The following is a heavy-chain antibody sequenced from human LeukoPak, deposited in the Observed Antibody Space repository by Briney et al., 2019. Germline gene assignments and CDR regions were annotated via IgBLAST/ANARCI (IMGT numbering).Heavy chain of an antibody. V-gene: IGHV3-23*01. D-gene: IGHD4/OR15-4a*01. CDR1: RSTFSDYA. Sequence: PGGSLRLSCAVSRSTFSDYAMSWVRQAPGEGLEWVSAISGHGVTTHYADSVKGRFTMSRDNSKNTVYLQMNSLRVEDTAVYYCAKRLITATMGSWFDPWGQGSLVTVTS. CDR3: AKRLITATMGSWFDP. CDR2: ISGHGVTT. J-gene: IGHJ5*02.